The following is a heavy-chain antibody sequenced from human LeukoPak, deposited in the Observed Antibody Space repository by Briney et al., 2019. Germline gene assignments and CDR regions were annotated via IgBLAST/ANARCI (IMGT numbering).Heavy chain of an antibody. CDR1: GFTFHNYA. J-gene: IGHJ4*02. D-gene: IGHD3-22*01. V-gene: IGHV3-30-3*01. CDR3: AREYDSSGSSIDY. CDR2: ISYDGCNK. Sequence: GRSLRLSCEASGFTFHNYAMHWVRQAPGKGLEGGAVISYDGCNKYYADSVKGRFTISRDNSKITPYLQMNSLRAEDTAVYYCAREYDSSGSSIDYWGQGTLVTVSS.